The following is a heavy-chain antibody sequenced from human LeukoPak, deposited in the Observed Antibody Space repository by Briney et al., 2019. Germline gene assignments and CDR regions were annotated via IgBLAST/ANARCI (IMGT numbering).Heavy chain of an antibody. CDR2: IDASNGNT. V-gene: IGHV1-18*01. Sequence: ASVKVSCKASGYTFTTYGISWVRQAPGQGLEWIGWIDASNGNTNYAQKVQGRVTITTDTSTTTAYTELRSLGFDDTAVYYCARDYHYVPDFWGQGTLVTVSS. J-gene: IGHJ4*02. D-gene: IGHD3-16*01. CDR1: GYTFTTYG. CDR3: ARDYHYVPDF.